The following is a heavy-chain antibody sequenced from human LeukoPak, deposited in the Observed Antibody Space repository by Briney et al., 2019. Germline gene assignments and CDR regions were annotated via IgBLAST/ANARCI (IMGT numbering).Heavy chain of an antibody. V-gene: IGHV3-23*01. J-gene: IGHJ4*02. CDR3: AKRPCSGGSCSDFDC. D-gene: IGHD2-15*01. CDR1: GYSFSTYA. CDR2: ISASGTRT. Sequence: PGGSLRLSCAASGYSFSTYAMSWVRQAPGKGLEWASSISASGTRTSYADSVKGRLTISRDNSKNVLYLQMNSLRVEDTAVYYCAKRPCSGGSCSDFDCWGEGTLVSVSS.